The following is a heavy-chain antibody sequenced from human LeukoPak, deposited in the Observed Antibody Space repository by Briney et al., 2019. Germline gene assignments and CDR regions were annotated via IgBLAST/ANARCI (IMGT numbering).Heavy chain of an antibody. D-gene: IGHD3-10*01. J-gene: IGHJ6*02. V-gene: IGHV1-18*01. Sequence: GASVKVSCKASGYTFTSYGISWVRQAPGQGLEWMGWISAYNGNTNYAQKLQGRVTMTTDTSTSTAYMELRSLRSDDTAVYYCARDQVTMVRGNYYYGMDVWGQGTTVTVSS. CDR3: ARDQVTMVRGNYYYGMDV. CDR1: GYTFTSYG. CDR2: ISAYNGNT.